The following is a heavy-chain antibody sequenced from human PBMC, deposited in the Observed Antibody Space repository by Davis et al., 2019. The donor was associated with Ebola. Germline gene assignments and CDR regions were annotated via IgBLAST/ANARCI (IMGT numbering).Heavy chain of an antibody. Sequence: PSETLSLTCTVSGASMTSYYWSWIRQPPGTGLEWIGYIAYTGNTIYNPSLKSRVTISGDTSKKQFSLRLNSVTAADTAVYYCARGGLVPAALYLWGQGTMVTVSS. D-gene: IGHD2-2*01. CDR2: IAYTGNT. CDR3: ARGGLVPAALYL. CDR1: GASMTSYY. J-gene: IGHJ3*01. V-gene: IGHV4-59*01.